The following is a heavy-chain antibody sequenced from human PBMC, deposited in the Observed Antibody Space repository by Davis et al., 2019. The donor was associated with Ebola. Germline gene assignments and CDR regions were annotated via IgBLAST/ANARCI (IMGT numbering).Heavy chain of an antibody. D-gene: IGHD6-6*01. CDR1: GFTFSSYG. Sequence: GGSLRLSCAASGFTFSSYGMHWVRQAPGKGLEWVAVISYDGSNKYYADSVKGRFTISRDNSKNTLYLQMNSLRAEDTAVYYCAKRVYSSSSALDYWGQGTLVTVSS. CDR3: AKRVYSSSSALDY. J-gene: IGHJ4*02. CDR2: ISYDGSNK. V-gene: IGHV3-30*18.